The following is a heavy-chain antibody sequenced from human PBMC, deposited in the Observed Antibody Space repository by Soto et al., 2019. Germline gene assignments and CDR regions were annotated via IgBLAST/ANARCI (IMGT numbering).Heavy chain of an antibody. CDR1: GFTFSSYS. CDR2: ISSSSSTI. Sequence: EVQLVESGGGLVQPGGSLRLSCAASGFTFSSYSMNWVRQAPGKGLEWVSYISSSSSTIYYADSVKGRFTISRDNAKNSLYLQMNSLRAEDTAVYYCARVDEWELHYYYGMDVWGQGTTVTVSS. CDR3: ARVDEWELHYYYGMDV. J-gene: IGHJ6*02. D-gene: IGHD1-26*01. V-gene: IGHV3-48*01.